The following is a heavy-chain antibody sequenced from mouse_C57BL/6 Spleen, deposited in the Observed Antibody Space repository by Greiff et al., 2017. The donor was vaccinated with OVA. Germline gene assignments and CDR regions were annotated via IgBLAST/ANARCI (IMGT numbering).Heavy chain of an antibody. Sequence: QVQLQQPGAELVRPGSSVKLSCKASGYTFTSYWMHWVKQRPIQGLEWIGNIDPSDSETHYNQKFKDKATLTVDKSSSTAYMQLSSLTSEDSAVYYCATYYYGSISWFAYWGQGTLVTVSA. CDR2: IDPSDSET. V-gene: IGHV1-52*01. CDR1: GYTFTSYW. D-gene: IGHD1-1*01. CDR3: ATYYYGSISWFAY. J-gene: IGHJ3*01.